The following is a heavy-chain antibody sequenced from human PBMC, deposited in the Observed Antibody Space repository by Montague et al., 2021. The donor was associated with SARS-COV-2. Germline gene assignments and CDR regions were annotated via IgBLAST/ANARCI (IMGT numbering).Heavy chain of an antibody. D-gene: IGHD3-10*01. Sequence: SLRLSCAASGFTFSSYAMHWVCQAPGKGLEWVAVISYDGSNKYYADSVXGLFTISRDNSKNTLYLQMNSLRAEDTAVYYCARAAQKQYVLLWFGELLHDAFDIWGQGTMVTVSS. CDR2: ISYDGSNK. V-gene: IGHV3-30-3*01. CDR3: ARAAQKQYVLLWFGELLHDAFDI. CDR1: GFTFSSYA. J-gene: IGHJ3*02.